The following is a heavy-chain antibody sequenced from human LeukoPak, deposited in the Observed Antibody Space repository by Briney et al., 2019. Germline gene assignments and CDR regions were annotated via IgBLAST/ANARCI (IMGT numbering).Heavy chain of an antibody. CDR3: ARVRYCSSTSCYSPPYYYYMDV. Sequence: SQTLSLTCTVSGGSISSGGYYWSWIRQHPGKGLEWIGYIYYSGSTYYNPSLKSRVTISVDTSKNQFSLKLSSVTAADTAVYYCARVRYCSSTSCYSPPYYYYMDVWGKGTTVTVSS. V-gene: IGHV4-31*03. D-gene: IGHD2-2*01. CDR2: IYYSGST. CDR1: GGSISSGGYY. J-gene: IGHJ6*03.